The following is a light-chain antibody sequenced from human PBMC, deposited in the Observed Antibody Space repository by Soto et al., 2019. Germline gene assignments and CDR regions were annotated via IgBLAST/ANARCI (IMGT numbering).Light chain of an antibody. CDR1: SSDVGGYNS. CDR2: EVI. V-gene: IGLV2-14*01. CDR3: SSYTSTSAWV. Sequence: QSVLTQPASVSGSPGQSITISCTGTSSDVGGYNSVSWFQQHPGKAPQLIIYEVINRPSGVSNRFSGSKSGNTASLTISGLQAEDETDYYSSSYTSTSAWVFGGGTKVTVL. J-gene: IGLJ3*02.